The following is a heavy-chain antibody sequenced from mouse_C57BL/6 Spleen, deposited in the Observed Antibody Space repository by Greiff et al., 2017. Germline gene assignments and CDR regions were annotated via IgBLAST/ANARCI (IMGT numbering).Heavy chain of an antibody. J-gene: IGHJ1*03. CDR3: ARRYGSSYRYFDV. CDR1: GYSFTGYY. V-gene: IGHV1-42*01. D-gene: IGHD1-1*01. Sequence: VQLQQSGPELVKPGASVKISCKASGYSFTGYYMNWVKQSPEKSLEWIGEINPSTGGTTYNQKFKAKATLTVDKSSSTAYMQLKSLTSEDSAVYYCARRYGSSYRYFDVWGTGTTVNVAS. CDR2: INPSTGGT.